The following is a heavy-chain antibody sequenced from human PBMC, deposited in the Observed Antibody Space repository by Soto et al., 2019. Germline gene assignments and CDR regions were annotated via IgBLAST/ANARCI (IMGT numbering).Heavy chain of an antibody. CDR2: IYYSGST. D-gene: IGHD3-3*01. J-gene: IGHJ6*02. V-gene: IGHV4-59*01. CDR3: TRDGGRYYAMDV. CDR1: GDSINSYY. Sequence: PSETLSLTCTVSGDSINSYYWSWIRQPPGKGLEWIGNIYYSGSTKYNPSLKSRVTISVGTSKNQFFLKLSSVTAADTAVYYCTRDGGRYYAMDVWGQGTTVTVSS.